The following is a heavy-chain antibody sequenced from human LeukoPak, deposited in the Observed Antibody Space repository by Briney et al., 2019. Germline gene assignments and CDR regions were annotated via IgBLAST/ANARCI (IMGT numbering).Heavy chain of an antibody. Sequence: GSSVKVSCKASGGSFNSYVITWVRQAPGQGLEWMGRIIPILNVANFAQKFQGRVTITADKSTNTAHMELSSLRSEDTAVYYCARAMTTVTTGPQYYFDYWGQGTLVTVSS. D-gene: IGHD4-17*01. CDR3: ARAMTTVTTGPQYYFDY. CDR1: GGSFNSYV. J-gene: IGHJ4*02. CDR2: IIPILNVA. V-gene: IGHV1-69*04.